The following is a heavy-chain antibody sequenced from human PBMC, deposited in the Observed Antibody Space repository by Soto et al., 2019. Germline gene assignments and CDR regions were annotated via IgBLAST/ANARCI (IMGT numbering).Heavy chain of an antibody. J-gene: IGHJ4*02. D-gene: IGHD2-21*01. Sequence: PGGSLRLSCGASGLTISSHWMSWVRQAPGKGLGWVANIQQDGSAKYHADTVKGRFTISRDNAKNSLHLQMNSLRADDTAVYYCARAYPVLGEVTRYHFDSCGQGIQVTVSS. V-gene: IGHV3-7*01. CDR3: ARAYPVLGEVTRYHFDS. CDR1: GLTISSHW. CDR2: IQQDGSAK.